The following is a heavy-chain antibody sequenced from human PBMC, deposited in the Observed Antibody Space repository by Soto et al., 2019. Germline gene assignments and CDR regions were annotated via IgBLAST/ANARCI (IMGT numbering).Heavy chain of an antibody. D-gene: IGHD3-3*01. V-gene: IGHV1-69*06. J-gene: IGHJ6*02. CDR1: GGTFSSSA. CDR3: ARDVRSGYDDFWRGYYGMDV. Sequence: SVKVSCKASGGTFSSSAISWLRQAPGQGLEWMGGIIPIFGTANYAQKFQGRVTITADKSTSTAYMELSSLRSENTAVYYCARDVRSGYDDFWRGYYGMDVWG. CDR2: IIPIFGTA.